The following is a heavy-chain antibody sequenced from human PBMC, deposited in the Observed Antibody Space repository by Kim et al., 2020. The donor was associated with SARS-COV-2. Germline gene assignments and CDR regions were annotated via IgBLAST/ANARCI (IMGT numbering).Heavy chain of an antibody. V-gene: IGHV3-30*18. CDR3: AKDFTYCSSTSCYEEYYYYGMDV. CDR1: GFTFSSYG. D-gene: IGHD2-2*01. CDR2: ISYDGSNK. J-gene: IGHJ6*02. Sequence: GGSLRLSCAASGFTFSSYGMHWVRQAPGKGLEWVAVISYDGSNKYYADSVKGRFTISRDNSKNTLYLQMNSLRAEDTAVYYCAKDFTYCSSTSCYEEYYYYGMDVWGQGTTVTVSS.